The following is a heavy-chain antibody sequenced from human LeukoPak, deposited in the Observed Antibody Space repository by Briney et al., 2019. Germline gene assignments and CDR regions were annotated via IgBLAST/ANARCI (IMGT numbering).Heavy chain of an antibody. D-gene: IGHD3-10*01. CDR2: IYYSGST. CDR1: GGSISGYY. J-gene: IGHJ4*02. Sequence: PSETLSLTCTVSGGSISGYYCSWIRQPPGKGLEWIGYIYYSGSTNYNPSLKSRVTISVDTSKNHFSLKLSSVTAADTAVYYCATSGGGPFDYWGQGTLVTVSS. CDR3: ATSGGGPFDY. V-gene: IGHV4-59*08.